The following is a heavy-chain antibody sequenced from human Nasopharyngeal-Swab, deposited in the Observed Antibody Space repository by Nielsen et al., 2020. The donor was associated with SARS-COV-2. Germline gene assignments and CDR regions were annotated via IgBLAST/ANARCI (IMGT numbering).Heavy chain of an antibody. D-gene: IGHD3-16*01. V-gene: IGHV3-11*04. CDR2: ISSSGSTI. CDR3: ARMIEAFDI. J-gene: IGHJ3*02. Sequence: GESLKISCAASGFTFSDYYMSWIRQAPGKGLEWVSYISSSGSTIYYADSVKVRFTISRYNAKNSLYLQMHSLSAEDTAVYYCARMIEAFDIWGQGTMVTVSS. CDR1: GFTFSDYY.